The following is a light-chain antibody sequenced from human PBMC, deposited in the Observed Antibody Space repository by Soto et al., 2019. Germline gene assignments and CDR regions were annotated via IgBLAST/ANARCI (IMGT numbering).Light chain of an antibody. CDR2: DVT. CDR3: TSYTTSGTYV. J-gene: IGLJ6*01. V-gene: IGLV2-14*03. CDR1: SSDVGSYNF. Sequence: QSALTQPASVSGSPGQSVAISCTGTSSDVGSYNFVSWYQQHPGNTPKVIIYDVTNRPSGISDRFSGSKSGNTASLTISGLQAEDEAVYYCTSYTTSGTYVFGTGTQLTVL.